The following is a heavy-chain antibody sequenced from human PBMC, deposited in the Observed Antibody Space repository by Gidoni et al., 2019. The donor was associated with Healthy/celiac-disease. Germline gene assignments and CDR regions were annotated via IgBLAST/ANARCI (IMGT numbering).Heavy chain of an antibody. CDR1: GFTFDTYW. Sequence: EVQLVESGGGLAQPGGSLSLSCAASGFTFDTYWMHWVRQAPGKGLVWVSRIRIDGSSTSYADSVKGRFTISRDNDKNTLYLQMNSLRVEDTAVYYCARGYGRGNLDSWGQGTLVSVSS. J-gene: IGHJ4*02. CDR3: ARGYGRGNLDS. D-gene: IGHD3-10*02. V-gene: IGHV3-74*01. CDR2: IRIDGSST.